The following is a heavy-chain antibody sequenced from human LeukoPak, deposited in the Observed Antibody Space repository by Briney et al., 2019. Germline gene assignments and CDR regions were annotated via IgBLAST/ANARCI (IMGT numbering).Heavy chain of an antibody. CDR1: GFTFSNVW. D-gene: IGHD6-13*01. V-gene: IGHV3-15*01. CDR3: ARAAAEVSDWFDP. J-gene: IGHJ5*02. CDR2: IKRETDGGTT. Sequence: GGSLRLSCAASGFTFSNVWMSWVRQAPGKGLEWVGRIKRETDGGTTEYAAPMKGRFTISRHDSKNTLYLQMNSLRAEDTAVYYCARAAAEVSDWFDPWGQGTLVTVSS.